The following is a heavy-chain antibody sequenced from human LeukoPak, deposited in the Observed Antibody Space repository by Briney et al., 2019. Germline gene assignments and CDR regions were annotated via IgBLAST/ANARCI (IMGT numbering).Heavy chain of an antibody. Sequence: SETLSLTCAVYGGSFSGYYWSWIRQLPGKGLEWIGEINHSGSTNYNPSLKSRVTISVDTSKNQFSLKLSSVTAADTAVYYCARVGYCSSTSCSFDYWGQGTLVTVSS. V-gene: IGHV4-34*01. CDR3: ARVGYCSSTSCSFDY. J-gene: IGHJ4*02. D-gene: IGHD2-2*01. CDR1: GGSFSGYY. CDR2: INHSGST.